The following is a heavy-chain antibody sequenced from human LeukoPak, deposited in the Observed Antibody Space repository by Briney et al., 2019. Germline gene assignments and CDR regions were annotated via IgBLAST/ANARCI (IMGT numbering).Heavy chain of an antibody. Sequence: GGSLRLSCAASGFTFSSHAMSWVRQAPGKGLEWVSAISGSGGSTYSADSVKGRFTISRDNSKNTLYLQMNSLRAEDTAVYYCAREPPAYSSSNFDYWGQGTLVTVSS. J-gene: IGHJ4*02. CDR2: ISGSGGST. V-gene: IGHV3-23*01. CDR1: GFTFSSHA. CDR3: AREPPAYSSSNFDY. D-gene: IGHD6-6*01.